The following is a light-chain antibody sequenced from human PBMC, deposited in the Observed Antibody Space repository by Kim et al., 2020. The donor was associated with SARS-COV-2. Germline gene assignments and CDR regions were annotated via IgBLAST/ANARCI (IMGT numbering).Light chain of an antibody. Sequence: SASVGDRVTSTCRASQSINTGLAWYQQRPGKAPNLLIYDATSLRTGVPSRFSGSESETEFTLTITSLQPDDFATYYCQQYNNYSTFGQGTKVDIK. J-gene: IGKJ1*01. CDR3: QQYNNYST. CDR1: QSINTG. CDR2: DAT. V-gene: IGKV1-5*01.